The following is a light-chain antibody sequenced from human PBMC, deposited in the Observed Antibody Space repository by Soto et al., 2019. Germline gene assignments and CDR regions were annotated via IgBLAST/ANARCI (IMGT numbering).Light chain of an antibody. CDR1: SSDVGGYNY. Sequence: QSWRNQPASVSGSPGQSITISCTGTSSDVGGYNYVSWYQQHPGKAPKLMIYDVSNRPSGVSNRFSGSKSGNTASLTISGLQAEDEADYYCSSYTSSSTGVFGTGTKVTVL. CDR3: SSYTSSSTGV. J-gene: IGLJ1*01. CDR2: DVS. V-gene: IGLV2-14*01.